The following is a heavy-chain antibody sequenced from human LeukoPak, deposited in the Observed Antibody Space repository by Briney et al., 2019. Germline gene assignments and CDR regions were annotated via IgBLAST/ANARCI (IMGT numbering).Heavy chain of an antibody. Sequence: ASVKVSCKASGFIFTDYYIHWVRQAPGQGPEWMGWINLNSGGTNYALNFQGRVTFTRDTSINSAYMEVTRLTSDDTAVYFCARDSAEQKDNAFDIWGQGTVVTVSS. V-gene: IGHV1-2*02. CDR1: GFIFTDYY. D-gene: IGHD1/OR15-1a*01. J-gene: IGHJ3*02. CDR3: ARDSAEQKDNAFDI. CDR2: INLNSGGT.